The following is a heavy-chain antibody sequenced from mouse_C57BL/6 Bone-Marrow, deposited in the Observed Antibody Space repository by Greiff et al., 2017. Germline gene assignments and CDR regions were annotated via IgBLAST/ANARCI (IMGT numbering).Heavy chain of an antibody. CDR1: GYTITEYT. D-gene: IGHD1-1*01. CDR3: ARNWITFSLGFDV. CDR2: LYPGSGSI. J-gene: IGHJ1*03. V-gene: IGHV1-62-2*01. Sequence: QVQLQQSGAELVKPGASVKLSCKASGYTITEYTIHWVKQRSGQGLEWIGWLYPGSGSIKYNEKFKDKATLTADKYSSTVYMELRRLTSGDSAVYFCARNWITFSLGFDVWGTGTTVTVSS.